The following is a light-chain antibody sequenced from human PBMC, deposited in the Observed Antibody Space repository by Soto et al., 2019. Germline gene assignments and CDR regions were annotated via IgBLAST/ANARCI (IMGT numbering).Light chain of an antibody. CDR2: GAS. V-gene: IGKV3-20*01. J-gene: IGKJ2*01. CDR1: QSVNNGY. Sequence: EIVLTQSPGTLSLSPGERATLSCRASQSVNNGYLSWYQQKPGQAPRLLLYGASNRTTGIPVRFSGSGCGTDSTLTSSRLEPEDVAVYSSQQYSRSPYTFGPGTKLEI. CDR3: QQYSRSPYT.